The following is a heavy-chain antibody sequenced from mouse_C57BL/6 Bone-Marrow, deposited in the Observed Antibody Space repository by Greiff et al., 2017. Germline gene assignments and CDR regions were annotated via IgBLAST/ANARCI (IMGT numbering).Heavy chain of an antibody. V-gene: IGHV5-4*01. CDR2: ISDGGSYT. J-gene: IGHJ3*01. CDR1: GFTFSSYA. Sequence: EVKLMESGGGLVQPGGSLKLSCAASGFTFSSYAMSWVRQTPEKRLEWVATISDGGSYTYYPDNVKGRFTISRDNTKNNLYLQMSHLKSEDTAMYYCARDGGFAYWGQGTLVTVSA. CDR3: ARDGGFAY.